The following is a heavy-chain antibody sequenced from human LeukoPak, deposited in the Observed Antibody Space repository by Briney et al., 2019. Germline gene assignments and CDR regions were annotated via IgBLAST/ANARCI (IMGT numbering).Heavy chain of an antibody. V-gene: IGHV3-23*01. CDR1: GFTFSSYA. CDR3: AKQEYSTPRGWFDP. Sequence: GGSLRLSCAASGFTFSSYAMSWVRQAPGTGLEWVSAISGSGGSTYYADSVKGRFTISRDDSKNTLYLQMNSLRAEDTAVYYCAKQEYSTPRGWFDPWGQGTLVTVSS. CDR2: ISGSGGST. D-gene: IGHD6-6*01. J-gene: IGHJ5*02.